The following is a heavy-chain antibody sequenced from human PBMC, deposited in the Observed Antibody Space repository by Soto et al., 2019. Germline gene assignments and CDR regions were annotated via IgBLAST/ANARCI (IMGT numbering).Heavy chain of an antibody. CDR2: IQNSGDT. CDR3: ASAGSTLSSLSWLAP. CDR1: SGSISHYY. J-gene: IGHJ5*02. D-gene: IGHD1-1*01. V-gene: IGHV4-4*08. Sequence: NPSETLSLTCTISSGSISHYYWSWIRQPPGKGLEWIGCIQNSGDTKYNPSLKSRVTMSIDTSKNHFSLKLASVTSADTAVYYCASAGSTLSSLSWLAPWGPGAPVTVSS.